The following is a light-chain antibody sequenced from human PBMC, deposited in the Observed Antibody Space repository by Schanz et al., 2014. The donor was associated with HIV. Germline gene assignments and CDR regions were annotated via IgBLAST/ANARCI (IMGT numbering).Light chain of an antibody. J-gene: IGLJ3*02. CDR3: SSYTTSRTLV. CDR2: DVT. Sequence: QSALTQPASVSGSPGQSIIISCTGTSNDIGRYNLISWYQQHPGKAPKLMIYDVTNRPSGVSSRFSGSKSGNTASLTISGLQGEDEGDYYCSSYTTSRTLVFGGGTKLPVL. CDR1: SNDIGRYNL. V-gene: IGLV2-14*02.